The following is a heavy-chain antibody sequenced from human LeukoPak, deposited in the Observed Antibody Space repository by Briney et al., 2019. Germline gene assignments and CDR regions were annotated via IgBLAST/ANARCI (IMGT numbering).Heavy chain of an antibody. V-gene: IGHV3-7*03. D-gene: IGHD2-21*02. CDR1: GYTFSSYW. Sequence: GGSLRLSCAASGYTFSSYWMTGVRQAPGEGLEWGAHIKQAGSEKYYVDSVKGRFTISRDNAQNSLYLQMNSLRAEDTGVYYCARRVVTATDDAFDMWSQGTMVTVP. CDR2: IKQAGSEK. J-gene: IGHJ3*02. CDR3: ARRVVTATDDAFDM.